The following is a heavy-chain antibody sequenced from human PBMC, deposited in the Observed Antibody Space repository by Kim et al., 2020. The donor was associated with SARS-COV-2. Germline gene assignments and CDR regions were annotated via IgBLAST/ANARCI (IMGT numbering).Heavy chain of an antibody. V-gene: IGHV4-39*01. D-gene: IGHD6-6*01. CDR2: IYYSGST. Sequence: SETLSLTCTVSGGSISSSSYYWGWIRQPPGKGLEWIGSIYYSGSTYYNPSLKSRVTISVDTSKNQFSLKLSSVTAADTAVYYCARHPRTRQYSSSSEYFDYWGQGTLVTVSS. J-gene: IGHJ4*02. CDR3: ARHPRTRQYSSSSEYFDY. CDR1: GGSISSSSYY.